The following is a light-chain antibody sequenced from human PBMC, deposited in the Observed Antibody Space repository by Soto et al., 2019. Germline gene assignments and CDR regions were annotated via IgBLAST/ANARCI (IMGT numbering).Light chain of an antibody. V-gene: IGLV2-8*01. J-gene: IGLJ2*01. CDR3: SSYAGSNNLV. CDR1: SSDVGGYNY. CDR2: EVS. Sequence: QSALTQPPSASGSPGQSVTFSCTGTSSDVGGYNYVSWYQQHPGKAPKLMIYEVSKRPSGVPDRFSGSKSGNTASLTVSGLQAEDEADYCCSSYAGSNNLVFGGGTKLTVL.